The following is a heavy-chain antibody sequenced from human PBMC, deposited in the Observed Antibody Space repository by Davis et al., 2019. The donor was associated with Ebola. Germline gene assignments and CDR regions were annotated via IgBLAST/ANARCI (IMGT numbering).Heavy chain of an antibody. Sequence: GESLKISCAASGFTFSSYSMNWVRQAPGKGLEWVSSISSSSSYIYYADSVKGRFTISRDNSKNTLYLQMNSLRAEDTAVYYCARGRTYYYGSGSDYGMDVWGKGTTVTVSS. V-gene: IGHV3-21*01. J-gene: IGHJ6*04. CDR1: GFTFSSYS. CDR2: ISSSSSYI. CDR3: ARGRTYYYGSGSDYGMDV. D-gene: IGHD3-10*01.